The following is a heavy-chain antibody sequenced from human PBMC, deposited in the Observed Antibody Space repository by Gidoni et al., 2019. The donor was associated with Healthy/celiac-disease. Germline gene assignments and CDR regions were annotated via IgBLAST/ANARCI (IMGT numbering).Heavy chain of an antibody. CDR2: IKSKTDGGTT. Sequence: EVQLVESGGGLVKPGGALRLSCAASGFTFSNAWMSWFSQAPGKGLEWVGRIKSKTDGGTTDYAAPVKGRFTISRDDSKNTLYLQMNSLKTEDTAVYYCTTGYYGDYVGYWGQGTLVTVSS. CDR3: TTGYYGDYVGY. D-gene: IGHD3-16*01. CDR1: GFTFSNAW. V-gene: IGHV3-15*01. J-gene: IGHJ4*02.